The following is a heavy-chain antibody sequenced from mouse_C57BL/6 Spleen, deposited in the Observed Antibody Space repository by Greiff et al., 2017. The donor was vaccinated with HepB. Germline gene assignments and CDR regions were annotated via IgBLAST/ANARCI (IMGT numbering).Heavy chain of an antibody. CDR1: GFNIKDDY. V-gene: IGHV14-4*01. CDR3: TRYTVVDY. CDR2: IDPENGDT. Sequence: VQLQQSGAELVRPGASVKLSCTASGFNIKDDYMHWVKQRPEQGLEWIGWIDPENGDTEYASKFQGKATITADTSSNTAYLQLSSLTSEDTAVYYCTRYTVVDYWGQGTTLTVSS. D-gene: IGHD1-1*01. J-gene: IGHJ2*01.